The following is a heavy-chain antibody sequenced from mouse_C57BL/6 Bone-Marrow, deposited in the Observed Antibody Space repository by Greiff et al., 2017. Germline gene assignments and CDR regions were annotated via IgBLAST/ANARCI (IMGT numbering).Heavy chain of an antibody. D-gene: IGHD1-1*01. Sequence: VQLQQPGAELVKPGASVKMSCKASGYTFTSYWITWVKQRPGQGLEWIGDIYPGSGSTNYNEKFKSKATLTVDTSSSTAYMQLSSLTSEDSAVYYCARRMSITTVVVDYWGQGTTHTVSS. CDR3: ARRMSITTVVVDY. CDR2: IYPGSGST. CDR1: GYTFTSYW. J-gene: IGHJ2*01. V-gene: IGHV1-55*01.